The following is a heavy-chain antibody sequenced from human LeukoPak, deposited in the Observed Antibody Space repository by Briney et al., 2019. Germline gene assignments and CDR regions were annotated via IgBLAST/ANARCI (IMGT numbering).Heavy chain of an antibody. D-gene: IGHD2-15*01. V-gene: IGHV3-11*05. CDR1: GFSFSDYY. Sequence: GGSLRLSCAGSGFSFSDYYMAWIRQTPGKGLQRVSFFDRGRDGKAHADSVKGRFTISRDNDKNSLYLLMNSLTAEDTAVYYCAREVGSSRAFDIWGQGTMVTASS. CDR2: FDRGRDGK. CDR3: AREVGSSRAFDI. J-gene: IGHJ3*02.